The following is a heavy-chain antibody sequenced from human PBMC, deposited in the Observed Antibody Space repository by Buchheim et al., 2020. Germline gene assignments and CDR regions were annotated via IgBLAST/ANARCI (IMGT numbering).Heavy chain of an antibody. J-gene: IGHJ4*02. CDR2: IYYSGST. CDR3: ARLGRVGATTGYFDY. D-gene: IGHD1-26*01. Sequence: QLQLQESGPGLVKPSETLSLTCTVSGGSISSSSYYWGWIRQPPGKGLEWIGSIYYSGSTYYNPSLKSRVTISVDTSKNQFSLKLSSVTAADTAVYYCARLGRVGATTGYFDYWGQGTL. V-gene: IGHV4-39*01. CDR1: GGSISSSSYY.